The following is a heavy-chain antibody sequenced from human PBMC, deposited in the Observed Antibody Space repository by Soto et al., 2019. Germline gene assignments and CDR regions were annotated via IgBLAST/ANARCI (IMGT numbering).Heavy chain of an antibody. V-gene: IGHV3-53*01. CDR2: IYSGGST. J-gene: IGHJ4*02. Sequence: EVQVVESGGGLIQPGGSLRLSCEVSGFSVTANYMSWVRQAPGKGLEWVSVIYSGGSTYYIDSVKGRFSIPRDISKNTVYLQMTSRRAADTAVYYCHGYGYWGQGTLVTVSS. CDR3: HGYGY. D-gene: IGHD5-12*01. CDR1: GFSVTANY.